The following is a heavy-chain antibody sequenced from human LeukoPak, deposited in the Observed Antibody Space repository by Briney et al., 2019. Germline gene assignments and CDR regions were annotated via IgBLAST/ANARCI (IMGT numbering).Heavy chain of an antibody. CDR1: GFAFSIYW. D-gene: IGHD2-21*02. CDR2: INQDGRQK. V-gene: IGHV3-7*01. J-gene: IGHJ3*01. CDR3: VAGDWGARDSFDL. Sequence: GSLRLSCAASGFAFSIYWMRWGRPAPGKGVEWVANINQDGRQKYYRESVKGRFTISRDNAKNSFFLQMSSLRAEDTSVYYCVAGDWGARDSFDLWGRGTMVTVSS.